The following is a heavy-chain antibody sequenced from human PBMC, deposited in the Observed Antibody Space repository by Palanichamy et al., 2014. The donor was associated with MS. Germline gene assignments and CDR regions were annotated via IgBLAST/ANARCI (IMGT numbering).Heavy chain of an antibody. CDR3: ARIITGDNYDFWSGYYPDDY. CDR1: GCTFTGYY. J-gene: IGHJ4*02. CDR2: IDPNSGGT. V-gene: IGHV1-2*02. Sequence: QVQLVQSGAEVKKPGASVKVSCKASGCTFTGYYMHWVRQAPGQGLEWMGWIDPNSGGTNYAQKFQGRVTMTRDTSISTAYMELSRLRSDDTAVYYCARIITGDNYDFWSGYYPDDYWGQGTLVTVSS. D-gene: IGHD3-3*01.